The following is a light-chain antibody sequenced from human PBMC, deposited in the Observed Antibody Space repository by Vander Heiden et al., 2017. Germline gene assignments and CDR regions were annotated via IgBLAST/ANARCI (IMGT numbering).Light chain of an antibody. Sequence: DIVMTQSPDSLAVPLGERATINCKSSQSVLYSSNNENYLAWYQQKSGQPPKLLIYWASTRESGVPDRFSGSGSGTDFTLTISSLQAEDGAVYYCQQYYGTPISFGQGTRLEIK. CDR2: WAS. CDR3: QQYYGTPIS. CDR1: QSVLYSSNNENY. J-gene: IGKJ5*01. V-gene: IGKV4-1*01.